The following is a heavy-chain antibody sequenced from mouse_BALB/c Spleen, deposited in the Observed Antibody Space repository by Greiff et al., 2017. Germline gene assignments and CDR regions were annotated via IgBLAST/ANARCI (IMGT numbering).Heavy chain of an antibody. CDR2: ISSGGSYT. V-gene: IGHV5-6*01. Sequence: EVHLVESGGDLVKPGGSLKLSCAASGFTFSSYGMSWVRQTPDKRLEWVATISSGGSYTYYPDSVKGRFTISRDNAKNTLYLQMSSLKSEDTAMYYCARGDEGDAMDYWGQGTSVTVSS. CDR1: GFTFSSYG. CDR3: ARGDEGDAMDY. J-gene: IGHJ4*01.